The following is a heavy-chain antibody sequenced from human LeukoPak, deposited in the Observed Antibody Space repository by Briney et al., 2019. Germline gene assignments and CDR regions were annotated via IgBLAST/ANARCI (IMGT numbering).Heavy chain of an antibody. CDR3: ASQNSPITMVRGVSHYYYYYGMDV. J-gene: IGHJ6*02. V-gene: IGHV4-34*01. CDR1: GGSFSGYY. D-gene: IGHD3-10*01. CDR2: INHSGST. Sequence: PSETLSLTCAAYGGSFSGYYWSWIRQPPGKGLEWIGEINHSGSTNYNPSLKSRVTISVDTSKNQFSLKLSSVTAADTAVYYCASQNSPITMVRGVSHYYYYYGMDVWGQGTTVTVSS.